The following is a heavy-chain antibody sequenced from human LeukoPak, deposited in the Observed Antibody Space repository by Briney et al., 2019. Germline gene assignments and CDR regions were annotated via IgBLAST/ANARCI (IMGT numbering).Heavy chain of an antibody. Sequence: SETLSLTCSLSVRSLCISSYYCGSSRQPRWEGLEWNGSIYYSRSTYYHPSLKTRFTISVDTSKTQFGRKLSSGSPAAPAVFFCARDQCLSSGCGFDPWGKGTLVTVSA. CDR2: IYYSRST. CDR1: VRSLCISSYY. CDR3: ARDQCLSSGCGFDP. V-gene: IGHV4-39*02. D-gene: IGHD6-19*01. J-gene: IGHJ5*02.